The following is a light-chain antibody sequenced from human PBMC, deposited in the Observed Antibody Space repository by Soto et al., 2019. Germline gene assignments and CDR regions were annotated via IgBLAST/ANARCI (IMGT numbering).Light chain of an antibody. CDR1: NSYIGAYNF. CDR2: EVS. J-gene: IGLJ1*01. CDR3: SSFTNSDTDV. Sequence: QSVLTQPASVSGSPGQSITISCTGTNSYIGAYNFVSWYQHHPGKAPKLMIFEVSNRPSGVSNRFSGSKSGNTASLTISGLQAEDEADYYCSSFTNSDTDVFGSGTKVTVL. V-gene: IGLV2-14*01.